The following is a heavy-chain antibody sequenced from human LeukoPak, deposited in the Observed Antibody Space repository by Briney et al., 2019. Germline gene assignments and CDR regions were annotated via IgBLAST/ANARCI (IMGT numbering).Heavy chain of an antibody. CDR3: AKVISSCSGGSCYYFDY. V-gene: IGHV3-23*01. CDR2: ISGSGGST. Sequence: GGSLRLSCAASGFTFSSYAMSWVRQAPGKGLEWVSAISGSGGSTYYADSVKGRFTISRDNSKNTLYLQMNSLRAEDTAVYYCAKVISSCSGGSCYYFDYWGQGTLVTVSS. CDR1: GFTFSSYA. D-gene: IGHD2-15*01. J-gene: IGHJ4*02.